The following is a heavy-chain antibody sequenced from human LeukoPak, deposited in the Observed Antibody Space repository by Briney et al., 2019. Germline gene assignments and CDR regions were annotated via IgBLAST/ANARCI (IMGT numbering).Heavy chain of an antibody. J-gene: IGHJ5*02. CDR1: GFTFSTYG. CDR2: IWYDGSNK. D-gene: IGHD2-15*01. CDR3: AKGYCSGGSCYVVDWFDP. Sequence: AGGSLRLSCAASGFTFSTYGMHWVRQAPGKGLEWVAVIWYDGSNKYYADSVKGRFTISRDNSKNTLYLQMNSLRAEDTAVYYCAKGYCSGGSCYVVDWFDPWGQGTLVTVSS. V-gene: IGHV3-30*02.